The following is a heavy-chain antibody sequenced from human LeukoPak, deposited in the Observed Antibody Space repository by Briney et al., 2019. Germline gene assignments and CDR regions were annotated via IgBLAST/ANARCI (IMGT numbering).Heavy chain of an antibody. J-gene: IGHJ1*01. D-gene: IGHD2-15*01. CDR2: ISNTGGST. V-gene: IGHV3-23*01. Sequence: GGSLRLSCAASGFSFNTYAMSWVRQAPGKGLEWVSAISNTGGSTYYADSVKGRFTISRDKSKNTLSMQMNSLRAEDTAVYYCAQQVGYCSSGSCYFTYWGQGTLVTVSS. CDR1: GFSFNTYA. CDR3: AQQVGYCSSGSCYFTY.